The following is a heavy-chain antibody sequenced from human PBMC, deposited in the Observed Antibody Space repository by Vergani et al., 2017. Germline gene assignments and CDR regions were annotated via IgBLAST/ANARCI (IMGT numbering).Heavy chain of an antibody. Sequence: EVHLVESGGGLVQPGESLKLSCATSGLTFSDSAIHWVRQTPGKGLEWIGRIRDKAYNYATVYAVSVKGRFTISRDDSKKTAYLKMNGLTTEDTAVYYCFYDFWAGYDSGDVWGKGTTVTVSS. J-gene: IGHJ6*04. D-gene: IGHD3/OR15-3a*01. CDR3: FYDFWAGYDSGDV. V-gene: IGHV3-73*02. CDR1: GLTFSDSA. CDR2: IRDKAYNYAT.